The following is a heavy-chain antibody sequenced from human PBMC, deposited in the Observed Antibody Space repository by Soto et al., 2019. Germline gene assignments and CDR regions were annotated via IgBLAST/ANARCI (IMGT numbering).Heavy chain of an antibody. CDR2: TYYRSKWYN. CDR1: GDSVSSNSAA. J-gene: IGHJ4*02. Sequence: SQTLSLTCAISGDSVSSNSAAWNWIRQSPSRGLEWLGRTYYRSKWYNDYAVSVKSRITINPDTSKNQFSLQLNSVTPEDTAVYYCARGLAAYNWNQLVFDYWGQGTLVTVSS. V-gene: IGHV6-1*01. CDR3: ARGLAAYNWNQLVFDY. D-gene: IGHD1-20*01.